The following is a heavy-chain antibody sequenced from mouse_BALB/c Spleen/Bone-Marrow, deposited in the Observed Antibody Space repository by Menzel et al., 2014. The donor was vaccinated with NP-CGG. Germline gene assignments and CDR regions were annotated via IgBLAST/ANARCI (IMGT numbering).Heavy chain of an antibody. CDR2: INSNGDNT. CDR1: GFTFSSYY. V-gene: IGHV5-6-2*01. CDR3: AGSYYGSTFDY. D-gene: IGHD1-1*01. Sequence: EVKLVESGGGLVKLGGSLKLSCAASGFTFSSYYMSWVRLTPEKRLELVAAINSNGDNTYYPDTVKGRFTISRDNAKNTLYLQMSSLKSEGTALYYCAGSYYGSTFDYWGQGTTLTVSS. J-gene: IGHJ2*01.